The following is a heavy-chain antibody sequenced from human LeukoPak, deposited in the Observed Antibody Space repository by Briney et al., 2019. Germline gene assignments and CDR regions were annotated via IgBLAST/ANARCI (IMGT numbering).Heavy chain of an antibody. CDR2: IYSGGST. CDR1: GFTVSSNY. CDR3: ARDCSGGSCSGPYYYYGMDV. V-gene: IGHV3-53*01. J-gene: IGHJ6*02. Sequence: GGSLRLSCAASGFTVSSNYMSWVRQAPGKGLEWVSVIYSGGSTYYADSVKGRFTISRDNSKNTLYLQMNSLRAEDTAVYYCARDCSGGSCSGPYYYYGMDVWGQGTTVTVSS. D-gene: IGHD2-15*01.